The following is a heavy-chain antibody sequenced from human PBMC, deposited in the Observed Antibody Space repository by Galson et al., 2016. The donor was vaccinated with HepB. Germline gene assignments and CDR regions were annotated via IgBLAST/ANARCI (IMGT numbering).Heavy chain of an antibody. CDR1: GFTFGSFE. D-gene: IGHD6-19*01. J-gene: IGHJ4*02. V-gene: IGHV3-48*03. CDR3: ARDRRGSGWYNDY. Sequence: SLRLSCAGSGFTFGSFEMTWVRQAPGKGLEWVSIIHFSGTPIYYADSVKGRFSISRVNAKNSLYLQMNSLRVDDTAVSYCARDRRGSGWYNDYWGQGTLVTVSS. CDR2: IHFSGTPI.